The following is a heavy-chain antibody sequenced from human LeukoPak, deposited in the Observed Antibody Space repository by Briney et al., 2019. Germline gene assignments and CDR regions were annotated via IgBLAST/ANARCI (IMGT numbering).Heavy chain of an antibody. V-gene: IGHV3-23*01. D-gene: IGHD5-12*01. CDR1: GFTFSSYA. Sequence: GGSLRLSCAASGFTFSSYAMSWVRQAPGKGLEWVSAISGSGGSTYYADSVKGRFTISRDNSKNTLYLQMNSLRAEDTAVYYCANSQYSGYELFDYWGQGTLVTVSS. CDR2: ISGSGGST. J-gene: IGHJ4*02. CDR3: ANSQYSGYELFDY.